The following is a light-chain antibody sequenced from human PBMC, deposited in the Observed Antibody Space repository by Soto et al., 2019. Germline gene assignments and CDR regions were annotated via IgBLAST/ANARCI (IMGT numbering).Light chain of an antibody. CDR2: WAS. Sequence: VMSHSKDTLPVSLRERATINCNSSQVVLSNNNNYLAWFQQKPGQPPRLFIYWASTRGSGVPDRFSGSGSGTDFTLTISNVEAEDVAIYYCQQYHSDPITFGQGTRLEVK. CDR3: QQYHSDPIT. V-gene: IGKV4-1*01. J-gene: IGKJ5*01. CDR1: QVVLSNNNNY.